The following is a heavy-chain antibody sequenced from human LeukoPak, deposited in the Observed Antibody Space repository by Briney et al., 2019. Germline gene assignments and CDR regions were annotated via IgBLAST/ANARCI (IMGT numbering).Heavy chain of an antibody. CDR3: ARDGVGATPSEYFQH. Sequence: GASVKVSCKASGYTFTSYYMHWVRQAPGQGLEWMGWINPNSGGTSYAQKFQGRVTMTRDTSISTAYMELSRLRSDDTAVYYCARDGVGATPSEYFQHWGQGSLVTVSS. J-gene: IGHJ1*01. V-gene: IGHV1-2*02. CDR2: INPNSGGT. CDR1: GYTFTSYY. D-gene: IGHD1-26*01.